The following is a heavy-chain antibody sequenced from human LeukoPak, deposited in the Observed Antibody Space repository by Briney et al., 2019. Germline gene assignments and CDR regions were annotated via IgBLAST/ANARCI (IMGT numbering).Heavy chain of an antibody. V-gene: IGHV4-39*07. Sequence: SETLSLTCTVSGGSISSSSYYWGWIRQPPGKGLEWIGSIYYSGSTYYNPSLKSRVTISVDTSKNQFSLKLSSVTAADTAVYYCARGAYSSSWLPNYYYYYMDVWGKGTTVTVSS. CDR2: IYYSGST. CDR3: ARGAYSSSWLPNYYYYYMDV. D-gene: IGHD6-13*01. CDR1: GGSISSSSYY. J-gene: IGHJ6*03.